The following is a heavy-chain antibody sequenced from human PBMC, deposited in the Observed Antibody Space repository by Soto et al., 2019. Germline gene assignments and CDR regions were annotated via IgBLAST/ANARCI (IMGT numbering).Heavy chain of an antibody. J-gene: IGHJ4*02. V-gene: IGHV3-30*10. Sequence: PGGSLRLSCAASGFTFNDYDMHWVRQAPGKGLEWVSFISYDGSNKYYTDSVKGRFTISRDNSKNTLYLQMNSLRPEDTAVYSCARAFPNYFFDYWGQGALVTVSS. CDR3: ARAFPNYFFDY. CDR2: ISYDGSNK. CDR1: GFTFNDYD. D-gene: IGHD2-8*01.